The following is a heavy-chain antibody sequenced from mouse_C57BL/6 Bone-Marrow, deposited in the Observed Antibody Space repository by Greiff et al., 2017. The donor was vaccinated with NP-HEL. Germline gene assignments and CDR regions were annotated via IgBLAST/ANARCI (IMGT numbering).Heavy chain of an antibody. D-gene: IGHD1-1*01. J-gene: IGHJ1*03. CDR3: ATTVVSYWYFDV. V-gene: IGHV1-53*01. CDR1: GYTFTSYW. Sequence: QVQLKQPGTELVKPGASVKLSCKASGYTFTSYWMHWVKQRPGQGLEWIGNINPSNGGTNYNEKFKSKATLTVDKSSSTAYMQLSSLTSEDSAVYYCATTVVSYWYFDVWGTGTTVTVSS. CDR2: INPSNGGT.